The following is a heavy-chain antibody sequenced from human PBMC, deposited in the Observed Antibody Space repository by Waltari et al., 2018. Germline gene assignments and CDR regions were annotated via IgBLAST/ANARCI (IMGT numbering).Heavy chain of an antibody. J-gene: IGHJ6*03. D-gene: IGHD5-12*01. CDR3: ARESSATDYYMDV. CDR1: AYSISSTYC. Sequence: QVQLQESCPGLVKPSEALSLTCAVSAYSISSTYCWGWIRQPPGKGLEWIGSICHSGSTYYNPSRKSRVSISVDTSKNQFSLKLSSVTAADTAVYYCARESSATDYYMDVWGKGTTVTVSS. V-gene: IGHV4-38-2*02. CDR2: ICHSGST.